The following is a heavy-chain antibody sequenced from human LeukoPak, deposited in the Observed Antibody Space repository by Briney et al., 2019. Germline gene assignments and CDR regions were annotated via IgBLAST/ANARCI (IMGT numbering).Heavy chain of an antibody. CDR1: GYTFTGYY. D-gene: IGHD5-18*01. V-gene: IGHV1-2*02. CDR3: ARGSRIQLWSTRNDPYNWFDP. J-gene: IGHJ5*02. CDR2: INPNSGGT. Sequence: ASVKVSCKASGYTFTGYYMHRVRQAPGQGLEWMGWINPNSGGTNYAQKFQGRVTMTRDTSISTAYMELSRLRSDDTAVYYCARGSRIQLWSTRNDPYNWFDPWGQGTLVTVSS.